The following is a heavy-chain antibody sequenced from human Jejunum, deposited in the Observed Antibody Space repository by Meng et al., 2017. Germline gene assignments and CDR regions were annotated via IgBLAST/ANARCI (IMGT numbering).Heavy chain of an antibody. V-gene: IGHV7-4-1*02. Sequence: QVSLDEAGYALTTPGASLKVSCKASGCTFITYAIHWVRQGPGQGLEWIGWISNNTGSQTYAQGFTVRFVFSLDTSLSTAFLQISSLKPEDNAIYYCARELISYAFDYWGQGSLVTVSS. CDR2: ISNNTGSQ. CDR3: ARELISYAFDY. CDR1: GCTFITYA. J-gene: IGHJ4*02. D-gene: IGHD1-26*01.